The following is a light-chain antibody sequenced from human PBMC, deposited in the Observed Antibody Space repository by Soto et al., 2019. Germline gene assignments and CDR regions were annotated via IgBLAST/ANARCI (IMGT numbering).Light chain of an antibody. CDR1: QGISSY. Sequence: AIRITQSPCSVSASTGDSVTITCRAGQGISSYLAWYPQKPGKAPKRLISAASTLQSGVPSRFTGSGSGTDFTLTISCLHSEDFATYYCQQYYSYPWTFGQGTKVEIK. V-gene: IGKV1-8*01. J-gene: IGKJ1*01. CDR3: QQYYSYPWT. CDR2: AAS.